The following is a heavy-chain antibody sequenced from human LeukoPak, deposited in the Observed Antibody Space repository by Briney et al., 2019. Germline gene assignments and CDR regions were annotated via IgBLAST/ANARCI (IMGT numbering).Heavy chain of an antibody. CDR3: ARARGEWELLDWFDP. J-gene: IGHJ5*02. V-gene: IGHV3-21*01. D-gene: IGHD1-26*01. Sequence: PGGSLRLSCAASGFTFSSYSMNWFRKPQGKGWEGAPPISSSSSYIYYADSVKGRFTISRDNAKNSLYLQMNSLRAEDTAVYYCARARGEWELLDWFDPWGQGTLVTVSS. CDR2: ISSSSSYI. CDR1: GFTFSSYS.